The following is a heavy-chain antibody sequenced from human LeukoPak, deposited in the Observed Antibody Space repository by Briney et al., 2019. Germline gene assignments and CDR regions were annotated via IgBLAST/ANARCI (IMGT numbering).Heavy chain of an antibody. V-gene: IGHV4-38-2*01. J-gene: IGHJ4*02. D-gene: IGHD2-2*01. Sequence: TSSETLSLTCAVSGYSISSGYYWGWIRQPPGKGLEWIGSIYHSGSTYYNPSLKSRVTISVDTSKNQFSLKLSSVTAADTAVYYCARGRCSSTNCYDYWGQGTLVTVSS. CDR3: ARGRCSSTNCYDY. CDR1: GYSISSGYY. CDR2: IYHSGST.